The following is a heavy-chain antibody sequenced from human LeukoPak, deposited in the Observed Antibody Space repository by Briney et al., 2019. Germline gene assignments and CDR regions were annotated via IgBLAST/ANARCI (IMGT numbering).Heavy chain of an antibody. D-gene: IGHD3-10*01. V-gene: IGHV3-7*01. J-gene: IGHJ4*01. CDR2: IKLDGSET. Sequence: GGSLRLSCAASGFTFGAYGMTWVRQTPAKGLEWVANIKLDGSETYYMDSVKGRFTIYRDNAKNLLYLQMNSLRVEDTAVYYCTRDRGWQSFDYWGQGTLVTVSS. CDR3: TRDRGWQSFDY. CDR1: GFTFGAYG.